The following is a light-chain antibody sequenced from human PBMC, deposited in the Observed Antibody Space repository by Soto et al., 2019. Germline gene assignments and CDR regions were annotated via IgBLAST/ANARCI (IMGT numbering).Light chain of an antibody. V-gene: IGLV2-14*03. CDR1: SSDVGAYNY. J-gene: IGLJ1*01. Sequence: QSALTQPASVSGTPGQSITISCTGTSSDVGAYNYVSWYQQYPGKAPKLIIYDVSNRPSGVSCRFSGSRSGNTASLTISELQAEDEADHYCNSYAGTTYVFGTGIKVTVL. CDR3: NSYAGTTYV. CDR2: DVS.